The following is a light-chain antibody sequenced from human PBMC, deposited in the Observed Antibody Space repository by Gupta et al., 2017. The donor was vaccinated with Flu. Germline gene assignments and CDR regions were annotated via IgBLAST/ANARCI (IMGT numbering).Light chain of an antibody. V-gene: IGLV2-23*02. J-gene: IGLJ2*01. Sequence: QHPGKAPKLIMYEVTKWPSGVSNRFSGSKSGTTASLTIYGLQAEDEAVYYCSSSDSGNTVWIFGGGTKLTVL. CDR3: SSSDSGNTVWI. CDR2: EVT.